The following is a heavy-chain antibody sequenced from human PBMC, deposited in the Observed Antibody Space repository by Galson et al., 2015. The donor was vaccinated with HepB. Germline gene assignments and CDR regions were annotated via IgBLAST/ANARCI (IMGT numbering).Heavy chain of an antibody. CDR3: ARERGYDSPFDY. CDR2: INPSGGTT. Sequence: SVKVSCKASGDTFTSNYMHWVRQAPGQGLEWMGIINPSGGTTTYEQKFQGRVTMTRDTSTSTVYMELSSLRSEDTAVYYCARERGYDSPFDYWGQGTLVTVSS. CDR1: GDTFTSNY. J-gene: IGHJ4*02. V-gene: IGHV1-46*03. D-gene: IGHD3-3*01.